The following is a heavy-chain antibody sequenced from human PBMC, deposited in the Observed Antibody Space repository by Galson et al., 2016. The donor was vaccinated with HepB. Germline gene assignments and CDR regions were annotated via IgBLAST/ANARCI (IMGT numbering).Heavy chain of an antibody. D-gene: IGHD7-27*01. J-gene: IGHJ4*01. CDR2: ISYDGVT. V-gene: IGHV3-23*01. CDR1: GLTFTNHA. CDR3: ATLDWGWQAF. Sequence: SLRLSCAVSGLTFTNHAMNWVRQAPGKGLEWVSGISYDGVTAYADAVRGRFTISRDDPKNMLFLKVESLRAEDTAVYFCATLDWGWQAFWGQGTLVTVSS.